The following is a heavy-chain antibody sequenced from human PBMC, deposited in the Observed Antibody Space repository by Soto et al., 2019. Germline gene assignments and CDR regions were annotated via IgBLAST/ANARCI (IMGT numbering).Heavy chain of an antibody. D-gene: IGHD1-26*01. CDR3: VREGPRKIVGAIDY. CDR2: IRRDGSYE. V-gene: IGHV3-33*01. Sequence: QVHLVESGGGVVQPGKSLRISCAASGFSFRDFAMHWFRQAPGKGLEWLATIRRDGSYENYGDSVKGRFTISRDNFKNTHYLQMDSLRVEDTALYYCVREGPRKIVGAIDYWGQGTLVTGSS. CDR1: GFSFRDFA. J-gene: IGHJ4*02.